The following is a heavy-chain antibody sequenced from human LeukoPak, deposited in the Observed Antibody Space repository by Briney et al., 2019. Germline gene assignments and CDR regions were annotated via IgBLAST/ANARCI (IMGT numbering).Heavy chain of an antibody. Sequence: GGSLRLSCLASGFTFNTYAMTGVRQAPGGGLEWVAALSGDRSHIYHADSVMGRFTISRDNVKNSLYLQMNSLRADDTAVYYCTRDLYSMYAKWGQGTLVTVSS. D-gene: IGHD2-8*01. J-gene: IGHJ4*02. CDR2: LSGDRSHI. CDR1: GFTFNTYA. V-gene: IGHV3-21*04. CDR3: TRDLYSMYAK.